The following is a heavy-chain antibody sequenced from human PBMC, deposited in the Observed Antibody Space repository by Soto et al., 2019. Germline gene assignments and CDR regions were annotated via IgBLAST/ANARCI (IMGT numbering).Heavy chain of an antibody. D-gene: IGHD6-19*01. CDR3: AKQQWLASGSLDY. CDR2: LSGSADST. Sequence: EVQLLESGGGLVQPGGSLRLSCAASGFTFSSYAMSWVRQAPGKGLEWVAALSGSADSTYYADSVKGRFTIARDKSKNTLYLQMSNLGAEDAAVEYCAKQQWLASGSLDYWCQGTLVAVSS. CDR1: GFTFSSYA. V-gene: IGHV3-23*01. J-gene: IGHJ4*02.